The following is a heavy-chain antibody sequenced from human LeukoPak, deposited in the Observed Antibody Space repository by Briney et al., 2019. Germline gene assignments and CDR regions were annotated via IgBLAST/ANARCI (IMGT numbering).Heavy chain of an antibody. Sequence: PGGSLRLSCAASGFTFSSYGMHWVRQAPGKGLEWVANIKQDGSEKYYVDSVKGRFTISRDNAKNSLYLQMNSLRAEDTAVYYCARAANTYYDFWSGHYSFDYWGQGTLVTVSS. V-gene: IGHV3-7*01. CDR1: GFTFSSYG. D-gene: IGHD3-3*01. CDR3: ARAANTYYDFWSGHYSFDY. CDR2: IKQDGSEK. J-gene: IGHJ4*02.